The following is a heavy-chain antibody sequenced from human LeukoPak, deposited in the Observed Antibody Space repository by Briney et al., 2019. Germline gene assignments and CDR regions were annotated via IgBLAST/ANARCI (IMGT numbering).Heavy chain of an antibody. CDR2: ISGAGDIA. D-gene: IGHD2-8*01. J-gene: IGHJ5*02. CDR3: AKVKSSLTLIGA. Sequence: PGGSLRLSCAASGFLFSRCAMSWVRQAPGQGLEWVSSISGAGDIAHYAESVKGRFTISRDNSGNTLYVQMDSLRAEDTAVYYCAKVKSSLTLIGAWGQGTLVTVSS. V-gene: IGHV3-23*01. CDR1: GFLFSRCA.